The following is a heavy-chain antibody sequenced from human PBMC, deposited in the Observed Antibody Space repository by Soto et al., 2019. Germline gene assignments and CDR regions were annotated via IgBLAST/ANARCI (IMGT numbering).Heavy chain of an antibody. Sequence: GGSLRLSCAASGFTFSDYAMHWVRQAPGKGLEWVAAITCIGGSTNYADSMKGRFTISRDNAKNSLYLQISSLRAEDTALYYCARHGGTPDLYFDYWGQGTPVTV. V-gene: IGHV3-20*04. CDR1: GFTFSDYA. D-gene: IGHD3-16*01. CDR2: ITCIGGST. J-gene: IGHJ4*02. CDR3: ARHGGTPDLYFDY.